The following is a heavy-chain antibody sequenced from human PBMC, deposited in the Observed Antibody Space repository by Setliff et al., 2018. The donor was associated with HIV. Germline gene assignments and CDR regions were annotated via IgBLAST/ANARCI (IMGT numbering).Heavy chain of an antibody. V-gene: IGHV1-46*01. Sequence: GASVKVSCKASGYTFTSYYMHWVRQAPGQGLEWMGIINPSGGSTSYAQKFQGRVTMTRDTSASTAYMELSSLRSEDTAVYYCARGSGRYYYYDCVLGYWGQGTLVTVSS. J-gene: IGHJ4*02. CDR1: GYTFTSYY. D-gene: IGHD3-22*01. CDR3: ARGSGRYYYYDCVLGY. CDR2: INPSGGST.